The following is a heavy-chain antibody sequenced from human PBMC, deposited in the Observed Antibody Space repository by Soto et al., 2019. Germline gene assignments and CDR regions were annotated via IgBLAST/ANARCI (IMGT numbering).Heavy chain of an antibody. V-gene: IGHV1-2*02. Sequence: GASVKVSCKASGYTFTGYYMDWVRQAPGQGLEWMGWINPNSGGTNYAQKFQGRITMTRETSISAAYMELSRLRSDDTAVYYCARGSGGYILRLLEYFLDYWGQGTLVTVSS. J-gene: IGHJ4*02. CDR2: INPNSGGT. CDR3: ARGSGGYILRLLEYFLDY. CDR1: GYTFTGYY. D-gene: IGHD3-3*01.